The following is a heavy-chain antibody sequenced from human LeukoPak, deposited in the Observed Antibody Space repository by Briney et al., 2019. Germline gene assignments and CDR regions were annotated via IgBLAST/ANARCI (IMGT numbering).Heavy chain of an antibody. V-gene: IGHV3-33*01. CDR2: IWYDGSNK. D-gene: IGHD6-6*01. Sequence: GRSLRLSCAASGFTFSSYGMHWVRQAPGKGLEWVADIWYDGSNKYYADSVKGRFTISRDNSKNTLYLQMNSLRAEDTAVYYCARDVFGPYYSSSSHFDYWGQGTLVTVSS. CDR3: ARDVFGPYYSSSSHFDY. CDR1: GFTFSSYG. J-gene: IGHJ4*02.